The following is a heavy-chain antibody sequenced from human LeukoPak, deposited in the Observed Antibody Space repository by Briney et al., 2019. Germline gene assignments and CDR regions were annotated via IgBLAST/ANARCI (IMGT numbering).Heavy chain of an antibody. CDR1: GFTFSSYS. CDR3: AREDSADDDAFDI. V-gene: IGHV3-21*01. J-gene: IGHJ3*02. D-gene: IGHD3-10*01. CDR2: ISSSSSYI. Sequence: GSLRLSCAASGFTFSSYSMNWVRQAPGKGLEWVSSISSSSSYIYYADSVKGRFTISRDNAKNSLYLQMNSLRAEDMAVYYCAREDSADDDAFDIWGQGTMVTVSS.